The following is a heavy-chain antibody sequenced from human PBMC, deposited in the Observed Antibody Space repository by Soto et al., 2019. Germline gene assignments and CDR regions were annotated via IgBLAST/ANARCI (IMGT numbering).Heavy chain of an antibody. CDR2: INPNSGGT. Sequence: ASVKVSCKASGYTFTGYYMHWVLEAPGQGLEWMGWINPNSGGTNYAQKFQGRVTMTRDTSISTAYMELSRLRSDDTAVYYCARGEDFWSGYYQLFDYWGQGTLVTVSS. V-gene: IGHV1-2*02. CDR1: GYTFTGYY. J-gene: IGHJ4*02. D-gene: IGHD3-3*01. CDR3: ARGEDFWSGYYQLFDY.